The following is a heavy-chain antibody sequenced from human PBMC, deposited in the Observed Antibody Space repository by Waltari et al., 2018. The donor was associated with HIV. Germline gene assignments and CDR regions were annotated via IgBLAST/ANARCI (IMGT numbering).Heavy chain of an antibody. D-gene: IGHD7-27*01. V-gene: IGHV3-30*02. CDR2: IQYDGSAI. J-gene: IGHJ3*02. Sequence: QVQVVESGGGVVQPGGSLRLSCVASGLTFRIYCMHWVRQAPGKGLEWVSFIQYDGSAIYYSDSVKGRFIISRDNSKKTLFLQMNGLRAEDTALYYCAREASTLQLGAFDNWGQGTMVTVSS. CDR3: AREASTLQLGAFDN. CDR1: GLTFRIYC.